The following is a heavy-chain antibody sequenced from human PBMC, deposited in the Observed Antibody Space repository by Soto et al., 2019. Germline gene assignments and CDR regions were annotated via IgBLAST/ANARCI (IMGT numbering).Heavy chain of an antibody. CDR3: ASWSASGGYRSSTSCPKSLVDV. J-gene: IGHJ6*02. CDR1: GYTFTSYD. D-gene: IGHD2-2*01. Sequence: GASVKVSCKASGYTFTSYDINWVRQATGQGLEWMGWMNPNSGNTGYAQKFQGRVTMTRNTSISTAYMELSSLRSEDTAVYYCASWSASGGYRSSTSCPKSLVDVWGQGTTVTVSS. CDR2: MNPNSGNT. V-gene: IGHV1-8*01.